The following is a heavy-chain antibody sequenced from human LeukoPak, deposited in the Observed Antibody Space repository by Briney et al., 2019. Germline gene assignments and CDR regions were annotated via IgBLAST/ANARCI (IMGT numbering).Heavy chain of an antibody. CDR3: ARAPTAYSSGWYVDY. CDR1: GFTLDDYG. J-gene: IGHJ4*02. V-gene: IGHV3-20*04. D-gene: IGHD6-19*01. Sequence: PGGSLRLSCAASGFTLDDYGMSWVRQAPGKGQEWVSGINWNGGSTGYADSVKGRFTISRDNAKNSLYLQMNSLRAEDTALYYCARAPTAYSSGWYVDYWGQGTLVTVSS. CDR2: INWNGGST.